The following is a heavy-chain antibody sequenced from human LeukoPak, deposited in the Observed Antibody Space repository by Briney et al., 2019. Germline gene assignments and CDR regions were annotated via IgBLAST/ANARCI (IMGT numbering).Heavy chain of an antibody. CDR1: GFTFSRYW. CDR3: VRDESGSPDY. J-gene: IGHJ4*02. D-gene: IGHD1-26*01. V-gene: IGHV3-74*01. Sequence: GGSLRLSCAASGFTFSRYWMNWVRQGPGTGLVWVSRIYSDGSDTIYADTVKGRFTISRDNAKNTLYLHMNRLRAEDTAVYYCVRDESGSPDYWGQGTLVTVSS. CDR2: IYSDGSDT.